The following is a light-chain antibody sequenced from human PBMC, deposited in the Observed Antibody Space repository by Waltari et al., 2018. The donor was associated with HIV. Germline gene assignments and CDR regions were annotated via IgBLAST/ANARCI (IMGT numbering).Light chain of an antibody. CDR3: CSYAGNYPVL. Sequence: QSALTQPRSVSGSPGQSVTISCTGTSSDVGGYNYVSWYQQNPGKAPKFNIYEVTNRPSGVPDRFSGSKSGNTASLTISGLQAEDEADYYCCSYAGNYPVLFDGGTKLTVL. V-gene: IGLV2-11*01. CDR1: SSDVGGYNY. CDR2: EVT. J-gene: IGLJ3*02.